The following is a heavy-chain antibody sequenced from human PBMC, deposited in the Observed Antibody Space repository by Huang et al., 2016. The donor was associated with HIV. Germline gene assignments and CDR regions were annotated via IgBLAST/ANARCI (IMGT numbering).Heavy chain of an antibody. J-gene: IGHJ4*02. V-gene: IGHV7-4-1*01. D-gene: IGHD3-16*01. CDR1: GYIFNNYA. CDR2: INTNTGKP. CDR3: ARDRLQTWGGVMTF. Sequence: QVQLVQSGSEVKKPGASVKISCTASGYIFNNYAINWVRQDPGKGLEWMGWINTNTGKPKNAQAFTGRFVFSLDTAVNTAYLEISNLMPGDTGVYFCARDRLQTWGGVMTFWGQGSLVTVSS.